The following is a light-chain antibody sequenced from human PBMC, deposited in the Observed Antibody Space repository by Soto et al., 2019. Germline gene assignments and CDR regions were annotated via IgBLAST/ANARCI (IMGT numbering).Light chain of an antibody. Sequence: DIQLTQSPSFLSASVGDRVTITCRASQGISSYLAWYQQKPGKAPKLLIYAASTLQSGVPSRFSGSGSGTEFTLTISSLQPADFATYYCQQLNSYPVTFGRGTKMDIK. CDR3: QQLNSYPVT. V-gene: IGKV1-9*01. CDR2: AAS. J-gene: IGKJ4*01. CDR1: QGISSY.